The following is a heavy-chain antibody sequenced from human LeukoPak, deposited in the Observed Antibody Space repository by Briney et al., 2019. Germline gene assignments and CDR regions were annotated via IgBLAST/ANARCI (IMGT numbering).Heavy chain of an antibody. CDR3: VREMGSSTSKD. V-gene: IGHV4-59*12. J-gene: IGHJ4*02. D-gene: IGHD6-13*01. CDR2: IYDSGSP. CDR1: GDPQSISY. Sequence: PSETLSLTCVVSGDPQSISYWRGMPHPPGEGLEGSAYIYDSGSPSYNPSLKSRVNISLDTSKKQFYLKLTSVTAAETAVYYCVREMGSSTSKDWGQGTLVAVSS.